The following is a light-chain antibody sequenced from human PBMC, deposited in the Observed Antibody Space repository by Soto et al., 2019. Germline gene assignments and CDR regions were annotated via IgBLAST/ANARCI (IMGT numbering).Light chain of an antibody. CDR1: QSVLYSSNNKNY. CDR3: QQYYSTPTWT. J-gene: IGKJ1*01. Sequence: DIVMTQSPDSLAVSLGERATINCKSSQSVLYSSNNKNYLAWYQQKPGQPPKLLIYWASTRESGVPDRFSGSGSGPDFTLTISSLQAEDVAVYYCQQYYSTPTWTFGQGTKVDIK. V-gene: IGKV4-1*01. CDR2: WAS.